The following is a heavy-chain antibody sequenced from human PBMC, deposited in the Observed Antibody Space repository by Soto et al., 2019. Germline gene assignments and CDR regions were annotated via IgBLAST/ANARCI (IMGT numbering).Heavy chain of an antibody. D-gene: IGHD3-3*01. CDR2: FDPEDGET. Sequence: ASVKVSCKVSGYTLTELSMHWVRQAPGKGLEWMGGFDPEDGETIYAQKFQGRVTMTEDTSTDTAYMELSSLRSEDTAVYYCATSIPDTIFGVEAFDYWGQGTLVTVSS. V-gene: IGHV1-24*01. CDR3: ATSIPDTIFGVEAFDY. J-gene: IGHJ4*02. CDR1: GYTLTELS.